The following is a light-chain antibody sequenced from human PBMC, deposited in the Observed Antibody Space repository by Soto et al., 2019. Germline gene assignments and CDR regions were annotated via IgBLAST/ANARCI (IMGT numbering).Light chain of an antibody. CDR3: AAWDDSLTAVL. V-gene: IGLV1-44*01. CDR2: NND. CDR1: SSNIGSNT. J-gene: IGLJ3*02. Sequence: QSVLTQPPSASETPGQSVTISCSGSSSNIGSNTVNWYQQLSGAAPKLLIHNNDQRPSGVPDRFSGSKSDTSASLAISGLQSADEADYYCAAWDDSLTAVLFGGGTKVTVL.